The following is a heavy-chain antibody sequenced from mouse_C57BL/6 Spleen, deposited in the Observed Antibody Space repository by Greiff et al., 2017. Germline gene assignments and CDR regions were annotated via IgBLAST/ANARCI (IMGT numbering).Heavy chain of an antibody. CDR3: AGGYYVRDYFDY. Sequence: VQLQQSGAELVKPGASVKISCKASGYAFSSYWMNWVKQRPGKGLEWIGQIYPGDGDTNYNGKFKGKATLTADKSSSTAYMQLSSLTSEDSAVYFWAGGYYVRDYFDYWGQGTTLTVSS. CDR2: IYPGDGDT. V-gene: IGHV1-80*01. CDR1: GYAFSSYW. J-gene: IGHJ2*01. D-gene: IGHD2-3*01.